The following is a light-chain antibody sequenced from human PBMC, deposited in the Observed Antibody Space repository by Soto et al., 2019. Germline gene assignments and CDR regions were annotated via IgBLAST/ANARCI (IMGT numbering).Light chain of an antibody. Sequence: EIVLTHSPGTLSLSPCERATLSPRASQSVSVNSLAWYQQKGGQAPRLLIYGASNRATGIPDRFSGSGSGTDFTLTISRLEPEDFAVYYCQQYGSSGTFGQGTKVDIK. J-gene: IGKJ1*01. V-gene: IGKV3-20*01. CDR2: GAS. CDR3: QQYGSSGT. CDR1: QSVSVNS.